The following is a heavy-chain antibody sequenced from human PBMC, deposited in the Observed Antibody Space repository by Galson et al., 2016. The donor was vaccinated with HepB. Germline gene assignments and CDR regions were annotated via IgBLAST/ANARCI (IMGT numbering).Heavy chain of an antibody. CDR1: SGSISSGGLY. Sequence: TLSLTCSVSSGSISSGGLYWSWIRQHPGKGLEWIGYIDYIGSTYYNPSLKSRITMSLDTSKNQFSLNLSSVTAAATAVYYCARGDGAARPDYWGQGTLVTVSS. CDR3: ARGDGAARPDY. V-gene: IGHV4-31*03. J-gene: IGHJ4*02. CDR2: IDYIGST. D-gene: IGHD6-6*01.